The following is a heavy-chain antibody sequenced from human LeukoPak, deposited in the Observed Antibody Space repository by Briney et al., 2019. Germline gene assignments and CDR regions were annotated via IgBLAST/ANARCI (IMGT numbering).Heavy chain of an antibody. CDR2: ISGSGSTT. Sequence: GGSLRLSCAPSGFSFSSYAMSCGRHAPGKGLEWGSDISGSGSTTYYADSVKGRFTISRDNSKNSLYLQMNSLRAEDTAMYYCAKGGVGSGKTFDSWGQGTLVTVSS. J-gene: IGHJ4*02. CDR3: AKGGVGSGKTFDS. D-gene: IGHD3-10*01. V-gene: IGHV3-23*01. CDR1: GFSFSSYA.